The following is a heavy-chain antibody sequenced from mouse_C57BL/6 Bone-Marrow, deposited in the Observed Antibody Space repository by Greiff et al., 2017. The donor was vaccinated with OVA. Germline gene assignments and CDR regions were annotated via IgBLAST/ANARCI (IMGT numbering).Heavy chain of an antibody. CDR2: ISRGGSYT. D-gene: IGHD2-3*01. Sequence: DVKLVESGGDLVKPGGSLKLSCAASGFTFSSYGMSWVRQTPDKRLEWVATISRGGSYTYYPDSVKGRFTISRDNAKNTLYLQMSSLKSEDTAMYNCARQGVGGYYVHFDYWGQGTTLTVSS. CDR3: ARQGVGGYYVHFDY. CDR1: GFTFSSYG. J-gene: IGHJ2*01. V-gene: IGHV5-6*02.